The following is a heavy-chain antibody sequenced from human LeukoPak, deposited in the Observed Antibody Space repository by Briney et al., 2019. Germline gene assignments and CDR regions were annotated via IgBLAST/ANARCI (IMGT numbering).Heavy chain of an antibody. Sequence: GGSLRLSCAASGFTFSSYAMSWVRQAPGKGLEWVSAISGSGGSTYYADSVKGRFTISRDNSKNTLYLQMNSLRAEDTAVYYCARGSSSWYAREFDYWGQGTLVTVFS. V-gene: IGHV3-23*01. CDR2: ISGSGGST. CDR1: GFTFSSYA. D-gene: IGHD6-13*01. J-gene: IGHJ4*02. CDR3: ARGSSSWYAREFDY.